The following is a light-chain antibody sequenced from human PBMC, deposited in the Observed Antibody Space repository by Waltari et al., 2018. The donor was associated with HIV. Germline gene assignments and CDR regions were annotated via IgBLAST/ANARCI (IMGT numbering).Light chain of an antibody. CDR2: GKN. CDR1: SLRSYY. V-gene: IGLV3-19*01. J-gene: IGLJ3*02. Sequence: SSELTQDPAVSVALGQTVRITCQGDSLRSYYARWYQQKPGQAPVLVIYGKNNRPSGIPDLFSGSISGNTASLTITGAQAEDEADYDGNSRDSRGNHLWVFGGGTKLTVL. CDR3: NSRDSRGNHLWV.